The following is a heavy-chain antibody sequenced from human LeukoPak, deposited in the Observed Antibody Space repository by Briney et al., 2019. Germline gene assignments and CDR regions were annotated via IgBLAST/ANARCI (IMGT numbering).Heavy chain of an antibody. V-gene: IGHV4-30-2*01. Sequence: PSQTLSLTCAVSGGSISSGGYSWSWIRQPPGKGLEWIGYIYHSGSTYYNPSLKSRVTISVDRSKNQFSLKLSSVTAADTAVYYCARGPEDVVVVAASGNWFDPWGQGTLVTVSS. CDR2: IYHSGST. D-gene: IGHD2-15*01. CDR1: GGSISSGGYS. CDR3: ARGPEDVVVVAASGNWFDP. J-gene: IGHJ5*02.